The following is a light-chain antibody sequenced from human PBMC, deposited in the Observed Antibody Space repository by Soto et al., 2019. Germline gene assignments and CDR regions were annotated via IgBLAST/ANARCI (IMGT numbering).Light chain of an antibody. V-gene: IGKV3-20*01. Sequence: FVLTQSPGTLSLSPGERATFSCRASQSVRGNYIAWYQQKPGQAPRVLIFEASKRATGTPDRFSGSGSGTDFTLTISRLEPEDFAVYHCQQYENSVPLTFGGGTKVDIK. J-gene: IGKJ4*01. CDR2: EAS. CDR3: QQYENSVPLT. CDR1: QSVRGNY.